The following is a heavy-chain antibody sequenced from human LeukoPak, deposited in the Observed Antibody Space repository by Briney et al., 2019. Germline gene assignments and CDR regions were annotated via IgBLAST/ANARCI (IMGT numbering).Heavy chain of an antibody. Sequence: SETLSPTCTVSGGSISSSIYYWGWIRQPPGKGLQWIGSIYYSGSTQYNPSLKSRVTMSVDTSKNQFSLKLSSVTAADTAVYYCARNSSRRDDYDSSVCRSGNWFDPWGQGTMVTVSS. V-gene: IGHV4-39*01. D-gene: IGHD3-22*01. CDR1: GGSISSSIYY. CDR3: ARNSSRRDDYDSSVCRSGNWFDP. J-gene: IGHJ5*02. CDR2: IYYSGST.